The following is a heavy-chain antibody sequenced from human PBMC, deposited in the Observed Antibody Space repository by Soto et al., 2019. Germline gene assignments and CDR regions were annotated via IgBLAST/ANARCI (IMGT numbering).Heavy chain of an antibody. V-gene: IGHV3-66*01. CDR1: GFTVSSNY. D-gene: IGHD6-19*01. Sequence: TGGSLRLSCAASGFTVSSNYMSWVRQAPGKGLEWVSVIYSGGSTYYADSVKGRFTISRDNSKNTLYLQMNSLRAEDTAVYYCARDGRSSGWSTNYYYYYMDVWGKGTTVTVSS. CDR2: IYSGGST. J-gene: IGHJ6*03. CDR3: ARDGRSSGWSTNYYYYYMDV.